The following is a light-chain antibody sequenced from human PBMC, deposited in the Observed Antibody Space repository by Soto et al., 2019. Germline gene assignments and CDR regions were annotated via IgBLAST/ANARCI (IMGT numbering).Light chain of an antibody. Sequence: VIWMTQSPSLLSASTGDRVTISCRMSQGISSYLAWYQQKPGKAPELLIYDASSLESGVPSRFSGSGSGTEFTLTISSLQPDDSATYYCQQYNRTFGQGTKVEIK. CDR3: QQYNRT. CDR1: QGISSY. CDR2: DAS. J-gene: IGKJ1*01. V-gene: IGKV1D-8*03.